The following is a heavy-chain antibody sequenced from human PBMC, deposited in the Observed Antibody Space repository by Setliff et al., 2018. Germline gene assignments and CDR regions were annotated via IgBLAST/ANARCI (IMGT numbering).Heavy chain of an antibody. D-gene: IGHD1-1*01. CDR3: ARTGTYRYFDY. Sequence: PSETLSLTCTVSGASISSGTYYWAWIRQPPGKGLEWIGRIHYRGTTYSNASLASRLTISVDTAKNQFSLKLTSVTAADAAVYYCARTGTYRYFDYWGQGTRVTVSS. CDR1: GASISSGTYY. CDR2: IHYRGTT. J-gene: IGHJ4*02. V-gene: IGHV4-39*01.